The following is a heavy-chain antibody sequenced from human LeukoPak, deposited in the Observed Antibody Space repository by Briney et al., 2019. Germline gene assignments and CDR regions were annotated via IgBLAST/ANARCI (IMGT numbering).Heavy chain of an antibody. V-gene: IGHV4-38-2*02. Sequence: SETLSLTCTVSGDSISSGNYWGWIRQPPGKGLEWIGSIYHTGSTYYNLSLKSRVTISVDTSKNQFSLKLSSVTAADTAVYYCAREILWFGEQYYFDYWGQGTLVTVSS. J-gene: IGHJ4*02. D-gene: IGHD3-10*01. CDR2: IYHTGST. CDR1: GDSISSGNY. CDR3: AREILWFGEQYYFDY.